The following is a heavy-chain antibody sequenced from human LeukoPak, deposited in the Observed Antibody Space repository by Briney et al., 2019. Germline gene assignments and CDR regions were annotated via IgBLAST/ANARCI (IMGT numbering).Heavy chain of an antibody. CDR3: ARGIGTVARYYFDY. CDR2: ISASGGST. V-gene: IGHV3-23*01. CDR1: GFTFNSYA. Sequence: GGSLRLSCAASGFTFNSYAMSWVRQAPGKGLEWVSAISASGGSTYYYADPVKGRFTISRDNSKSTLYLQMNSLRADDTAVYYCARGIGTVARYYFDYWGQGSLVTVSS. J-gene: IGHJ4*02. D-gene: IGHD1-1*01.